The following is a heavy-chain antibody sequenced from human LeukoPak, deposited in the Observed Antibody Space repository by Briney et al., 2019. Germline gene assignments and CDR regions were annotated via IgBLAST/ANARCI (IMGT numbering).Heavy chain of an antibody. J-gene: IGHJ6*03. V-gene: IGHV3-30*02. CDR2: IRYDGSNK. Sequence: GGSLRLSCAASGFTFSSYGMHWVRQAPGKGLEWVAFIRYDGSNKYYADSVKGRFTISRDNAKNSLYLQMNSLRAEDTAVYYCARGRTSGSYYYYYMDVWGKGTTVTISS. D-gene: IGHD1-26*01. CDR3: ARGRTSGSYYYYYMDV. CDR1: GFTFSSYG.